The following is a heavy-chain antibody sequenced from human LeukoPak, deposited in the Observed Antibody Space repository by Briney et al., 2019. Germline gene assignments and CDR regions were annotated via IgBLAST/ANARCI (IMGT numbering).Heavy chain of an antibody. Sequence: LPGGSLRLSCEASGFTFSRYGMSWVRQAPGKGLEWVSGISPSGDIKYYADSVKGRFTISRDNSKKTLYLEVSSLTGEDTAVYYCAKDDAWIRFGEWSQGTLVTVSS. CDR3: AKDDAWIRFGE. V-gene: IGHV3-23*01. J-gene: IGHJ4*02. CDR1: GFTFSRYG. CDR2: ISPSGDIK. D-gene: IGHD3-10*01.